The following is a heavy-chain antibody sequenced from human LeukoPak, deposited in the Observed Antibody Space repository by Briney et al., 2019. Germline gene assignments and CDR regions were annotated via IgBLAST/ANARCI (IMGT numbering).Heavy chain of an antibody. J-gene: IGHJ4*02. CDR3: ARDTYYYDSSGYYYPGGSDC. CDR2: ISDDGSSK. Sequence: GGSLRLSCAASGFIFSSYAMHWVRQAPGKGLEWVAIISDDGSSKFYADSVKGRFTISRDHSKNTLSLQMNSLRAEDTAVYYCARDTYYYDSSGYYYPGGSDCWGQGTLVTVSS. D-gene: IGHD3-22*01. V-gene: IGHV3-30*04. CDR1: GFIFSSYA.